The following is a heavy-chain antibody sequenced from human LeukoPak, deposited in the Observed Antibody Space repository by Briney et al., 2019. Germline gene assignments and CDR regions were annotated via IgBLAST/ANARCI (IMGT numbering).Heavy chain of an antibody. J-gene: IGHJ5*02. Sequence: TGGSLRLSCAASGFTFNKNYMSWIRQAPGKGLQWVSLFYSDGRKFYSDSGRGRFTISGDNSENTLYLQINSLRADDTSVYYCVCHNDNGDYDEAWGQGTLVTVPS. CDR2: FYSDGRK. D-gene: IGHD4-17*01. V-gene: IGHV3-53*01. CDR3: VCHNDNGDYDEA. CDR1: GFTFNKNY.